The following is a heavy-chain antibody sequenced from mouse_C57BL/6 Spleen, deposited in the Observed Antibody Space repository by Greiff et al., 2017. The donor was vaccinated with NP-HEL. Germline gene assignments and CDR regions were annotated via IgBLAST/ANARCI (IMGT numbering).Heavy chain of an antibody. CDR1: GFTFSDFY. CDR3: ARDASLITTVVATRYFDY. J-gene: IGHJ2*01. CDR2: SRNKANDYTT. Sequence: EVKVVESGGGLVQSGRSLRLSCATSGFTFSDFYMEWVRQAPGKGLEWIAASRNKANDYTTEYSASVKGRFIVSRDTSQSILYLQMNALRAEDTAIYYCARDASLITTVVATRYFDYWGQGTTLTVSS. D-gene: IGHD1-1*01. V-gene: IGHV7-1*01.